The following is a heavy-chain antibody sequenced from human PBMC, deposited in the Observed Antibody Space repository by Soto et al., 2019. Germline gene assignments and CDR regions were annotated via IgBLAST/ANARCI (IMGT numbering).Heavy chain of an antibody. D-gene: IGHD1-26*01. Sequence: QVTLKESGPVLVKPTETLTLTCTVSGFSLSKARMGVSWIRQPPGKALEWLAHIFWNDERSYNTSLKSRLTIPRDTSKGHVVLTMTTVDSVETGTYYCARALREGLPIYYLYSWGQGTLVTVSS. CDR3: ARALREGLPIYYLYS. CDR2: IFWNDER. V-gene: IGHV2-26*01. J-gene: IGHJ4*02. CDR1: GFSLSKARMG.